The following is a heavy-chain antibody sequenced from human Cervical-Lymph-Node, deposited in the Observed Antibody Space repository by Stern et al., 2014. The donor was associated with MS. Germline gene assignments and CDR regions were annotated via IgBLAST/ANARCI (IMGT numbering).Heavy chain of an antibody. D-gene: IGHD2-15*01. J-gene: IGHJ2*01. V-gene: IGHV4-4*02. CDR2: IYQSGTT. Sequence: QLQLQESGPGLVKPSGTLSLTCAVSGDSISSGNWWSWLRLPPGKGLEWIGEIYQSGTTDYSPHLKSRATISQDKSTNQFSLELRSVTAADTAVYYCARGRHEDTSRIVNWYFDLWGRGTLVTISS. CDR3: ARGRHEDTSRIVNWYFDL. CDR1: GDSISSGNW.